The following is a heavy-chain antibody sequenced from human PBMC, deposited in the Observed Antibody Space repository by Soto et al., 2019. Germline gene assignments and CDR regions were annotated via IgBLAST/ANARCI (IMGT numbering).Heavy chain of an antibody. CDR2: INHSGST. V-gene: IGHV4-34*01. CDR3: ARGRTASRITMVRGVSIRYSDY. Sequence: SETLSLTCAVYGGSFSGYYWSWFRQPPGKGLEWIGEINHSGSTNYNPSLKSRVTISVDTSKNQFSLKLSSVTAADTAVYYCARGRTASRITMVRGVSIRYSDYRGTGTLLTLSS. D-gene: IGHD3-10*01. CDR1: GGSFSGYY. J-gene: IGHJ4*02.